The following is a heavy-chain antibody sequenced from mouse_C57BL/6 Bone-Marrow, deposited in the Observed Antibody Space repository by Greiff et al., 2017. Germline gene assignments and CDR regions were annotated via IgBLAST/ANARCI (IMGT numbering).Heavy chain of an antibody. V-gene: IGHV15-2*01. CDR1: DSEVFPIAY. CDR2: ILPSIGRT. CDR3: ARLWYYGGAY. J-gene: IGHJ3*01. D-gene: IGHD1-1*01. Sequence: VQLQESGSELRSPGSSVKLSCKDFDSEVFPIAYMSWVRQKPGHGFEWIGGILPSIGRTIYGEKFEDKATLDADTLSNTAYLELNSLTSEDSAIYYCARLWYYGGAYWGQGTLVTVSA.